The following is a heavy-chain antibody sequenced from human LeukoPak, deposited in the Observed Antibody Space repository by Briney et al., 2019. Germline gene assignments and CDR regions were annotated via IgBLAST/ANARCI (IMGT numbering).Heavy chain of an antibody. CDR3: ARGPPNWGFDY. V-gene: IGHV1-8*01. J-gene: IGHJ4*02. Sequence: GASVTVSYQPSVYTFPRYDINRVRLATAQGHEWMGWMSPKSGNTGYAQKFQGRVTMTRNSSTSTAYMELSSLRSEDTAVYYCARGPPNWGFDYWGQGTLVTVSS. CDR1: VYTFPRYD. D-gene: IGHD7-27*01. CDR2: MSPKSGNT.